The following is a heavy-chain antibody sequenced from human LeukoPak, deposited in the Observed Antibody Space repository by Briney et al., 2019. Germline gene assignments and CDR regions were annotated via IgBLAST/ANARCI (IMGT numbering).Heavy chain of an antibody. J-gene: IGHJ4*02. V-gene: IGHV3-53*01. CDR2: IYRDGST. CDR1: GFTFSRHW. D-gene: IGHD7-27*01. Sequence: GGSLRLSCAASGFTFSRHWMTWVRQAPGEGLEWVSVIYRDGSTYYADSVKGRFTISRDNSKNTLYLQMNSLRAEDTAVYYCAKTGGPWDWGQGALVTVSS. CDR3: AKTGGPWD.